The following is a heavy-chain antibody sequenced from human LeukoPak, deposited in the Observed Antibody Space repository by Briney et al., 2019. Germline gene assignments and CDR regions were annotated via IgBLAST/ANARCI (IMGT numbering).Heavy chain of an antibody. CDR3: ASSYCSGGSCYSGTAYYFDY. CDR2: INPNSGGT. J-gene: IGHJ4*02. CDR1: GYTFTGYY. Sequence: ASVKVSCKAAGYTFTGYYMHWVRQAPGQGLEWMGWINPNSGGTNYAQKFQGRVTMTRDTSISTAYMELSRLTSDDTAVYYCASSYCSGGSCYSGTAYYFDYWGQGTLVTVSS. V-gene: IGHV1-2*02. D-gene: IGHD2-15*01.